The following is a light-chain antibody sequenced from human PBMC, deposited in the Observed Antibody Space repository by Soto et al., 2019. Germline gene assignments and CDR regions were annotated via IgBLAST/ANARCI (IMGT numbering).Light chain of an antibody. Sequence: QSALTQPASVSGSPGPSITISCTGTSSDVGDYNFVSWYQPHPGKAPTFMIYNVTDRPSGISNRFSGSKSGNTASLNISGLRPEEEADYYCISYASTRPHVVFGGGTKLTVL. V-gene: IGLV2-14*01. CDR3: ISYASTRPHVV. J-gene: IGLJ2*01. CDR1: SSDVGDYNF. CDR2: NVT.